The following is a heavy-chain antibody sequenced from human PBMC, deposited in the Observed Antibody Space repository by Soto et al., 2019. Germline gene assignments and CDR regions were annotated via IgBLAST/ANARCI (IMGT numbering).Heavy chain of an antibody. CDR3: ARGGVVIMLDY. V-gene: IGHV3-21*01. CDR1: GFTFTTYN. J-gene: IGHJ4*02. Sequence: EVQLVESGGGLVKPGGSLRLSCAASGFTFTTYNMNWVRQAPGKGLEWVSSISSSSSYTNYADSVKGRFTISRDNAKNSLYLQMNSLRAEDTAVYYCARGGVVIMLDYWGQGTLVTVSS. D-gene: IGHD3-3*01. CDR2: ISSSSSYT.